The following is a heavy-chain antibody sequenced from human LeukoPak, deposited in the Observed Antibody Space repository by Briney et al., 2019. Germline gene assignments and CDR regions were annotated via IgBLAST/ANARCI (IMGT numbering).Heavy chain of an antibody. V-gene: IGHV1-69*05. CDR1: GYSFAGNY. CDR3: ARVDDCSSTSCYLNWFDP. D-gene: IGHD2-2*01. Sequence: SVKVSCKASGYSFAGNYMHWVRQAPGQGLEWMGGIIPIFGTANYAQKFQGRVTITTDESTSTAYMELSSLRSEDTAVYYCARVDDCSSTSCYLNWFDPWGQGTLVTVSS. CDR2: IIPIFGTA. J-gene: IGHJ5*02.